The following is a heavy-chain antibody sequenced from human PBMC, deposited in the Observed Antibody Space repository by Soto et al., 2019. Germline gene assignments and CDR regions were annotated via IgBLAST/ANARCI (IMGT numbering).Heavy chain of an antibody. CDR2: ISWDGGST. V-gene: IGHV3-43*01. CDR1: GFTFDDYT. CDR3: AKDLNAYYYDSSGSLPSY. D-gene: IGHD3-22*01. Sequence: PGGSLRLSCAASGFTFDDYTMHWVRQAPGKGLEWVSLISWDGGSTYYADSVKGRFTISRDNSKNSLYLQMNSLRTEDTALYYCAKDLNAYYYDSSGSLPSYWGQGTLVTVSS. J-gene: IGHJ4*02.